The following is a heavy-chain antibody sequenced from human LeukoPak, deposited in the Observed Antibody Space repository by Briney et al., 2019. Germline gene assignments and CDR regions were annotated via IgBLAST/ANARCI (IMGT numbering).Heavy chain of an antibody. CDR2: IYTGGYT. J-gene: IGHJ2*01. CDR3: ARGGITWGSYFDP. Sequence: GGSLRLSCAASGFMVNSKYMTWVRQAPGKGLEWVSVIYTGGYTNYADSVKGGFTISRDFSQTTLYLPMNSLRVEDTAVYFCARGGITWGSYFDPWGRATPVTVSS. D-gene: IGHD7-27*01. V-gene: IGHV3-53*01. CDR1: GFMVNSKY.